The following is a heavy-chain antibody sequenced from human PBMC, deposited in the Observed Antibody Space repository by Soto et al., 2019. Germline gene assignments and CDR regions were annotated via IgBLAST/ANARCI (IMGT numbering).Heavy chain of an antibody. Sequence: EVQLVESGGGLVQPGGSLRLSCAASGFTFSNYDMHWVRQVTGKGLEWVSGITTAGDRYYPGSVKGRFTISREKAKNSLYLQMNSLSAGDTAVYHCARELHGESYGMDVWGQGTTVTVSS. CDR2: ITTAGDR. V-gene: IGHV3-13*01. J-gene: IGHJ6*02. CDR3: ARELHGESYGMDV. CDR1: GFTFSNYD.